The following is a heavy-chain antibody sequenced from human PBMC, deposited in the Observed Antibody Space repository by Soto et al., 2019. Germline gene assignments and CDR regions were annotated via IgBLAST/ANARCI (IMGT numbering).Heavy chain of an antibody. CDR1: GFTSTNYA. CDR2: ISGSGGIT. CDR3: AKDAGNLGYCSSSSCHLYYYGMDG. Sequence: GSLRLSCATSGFTSTNYAMNWVRQAPGKGLEWVAAISGSGGITYYADSVKGRFTISRDNAKNTLYLQMNSLRAEDTAVYYCAKDAGNLGYCSSSSCHLYYYGMDGWGQGTTVTVSS. V-gene: IGHV3-23*01. D-gene: IGHD2-2*01. J-gene: IGHJ6*02.